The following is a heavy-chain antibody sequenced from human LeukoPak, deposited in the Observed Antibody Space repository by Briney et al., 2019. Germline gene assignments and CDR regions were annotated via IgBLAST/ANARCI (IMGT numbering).Heavy chain of an antibody. CDR2: FDPEDGET. D-gene: IGHD1-1*01. CDR1: GYTLTELS. CDR3: ATGGSTAGDGRVDAFDI. Sequence: ASVKVSCKVSGYTLTELSMHWVRQAPGKGLEWMGGFDPEDGETIYAQKFQGRVTMAEDTSTDTACMELSSLRSEDTAVYYCATGGSTAGDGRVDAFDIWGQGTMVTVSS. J-gene: IGHJ3*02. V-gene: IGHV1-24*01.